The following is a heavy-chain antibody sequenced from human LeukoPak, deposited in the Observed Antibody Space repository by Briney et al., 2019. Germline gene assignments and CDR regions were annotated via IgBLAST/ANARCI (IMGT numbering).Heavy chain of an antibody. CDR1: GFTFSSYA. CDR2: ISGSGGST. V-gene: IGHV3-23*01. D-gene: IGHD5-18*01. Sequence: GGSLRLSCAASGFTFSSYAMSWVRQAPGKGLEWFSAISGSGGSTYYADSVKGRFTISRDNSKNTLYLQMNSLRAEDTAVYYCAKADTAMYTDYYYYGMDVWGQGTTVTVSS. J-gene: IGHJ6*02. CDR3: AKADTAMYTDYYYYGMDV.